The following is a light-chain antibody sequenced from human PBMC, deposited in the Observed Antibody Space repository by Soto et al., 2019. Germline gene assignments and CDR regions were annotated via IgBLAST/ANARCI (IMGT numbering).Light chain of an antibody. CDR3: QQDGSSPTWT. J-gene: IGKJ1*01. CDR2: GAS. CDR1: QSVSSNY. V-gene: IGKV3-20*01. Sequence: EIVLTQSPGTLSLSPGERATLSCRASQSVSSNYLAWYQQKPGQAPRLLIYGASTRATGIPDRFSGSGSGTDFTLTISRLEPEDSAVYYCQQDGSSPTWTFGQGTKVDI.